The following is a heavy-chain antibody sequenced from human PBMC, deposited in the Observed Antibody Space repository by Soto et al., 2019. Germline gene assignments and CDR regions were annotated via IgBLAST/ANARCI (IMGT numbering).Heavy chain of an antibody. CDR1: GFTFSGSA. CDR3: TTPQLYYGMDV. D-gene: IGHD5-18*01. J-gene: IGHJ6*02. V-gene: IGHV3-73*02. Sequence: EVQLVESGGGLVQPGGSLKLSCAASGFTFSGSAIHWVRQASGKGLEWVGRIRTKAKSYATAYAASVKDRFTVSRDDSKTTAYLQMNSLKPEDTAVYYCTTPQLYYGMDVWGQGTTVTVSS. CDR2: IRTKAKSYAT.